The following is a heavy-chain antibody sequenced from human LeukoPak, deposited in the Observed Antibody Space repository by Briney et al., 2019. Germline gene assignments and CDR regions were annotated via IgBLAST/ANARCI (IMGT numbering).Heavy chain of an antibody. Sequence: SETLSLTCAVYDGSFSGYYWSWIRQPPGKGLEWIGEINQSGSTNYNPSLKSRVTISVDTSKNQFSLKLSSVTAADTAIYYCARAVIVVAAATQRNWFDPWGQGTLVTVSS. J-gene: IGHJ5*02. D-gene: IGHD2-15*01. CDR1: DGSFSGYY. CDR2: INQSGST. CDR3: ARAVIVVAAATQRNWFDP. V-gene: IGHV4-34*01.